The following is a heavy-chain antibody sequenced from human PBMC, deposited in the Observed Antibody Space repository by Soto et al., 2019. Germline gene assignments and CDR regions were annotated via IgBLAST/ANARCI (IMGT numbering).Heavy chain of an antibody. CDR3: ARGQGAAAGHSNFDY. J-gene: IGHJ4*02. Sequence: PSETLSLTCAVSGGSISGTTYSWSWIRQPPGKGLEWIGYIYDSGNTYYNPSLKSQFSISVDRPKNQFSLKLSSVTAADTAVYYCARGQGAAAGHSNFDYWGQGALVTVSS. V-gene: IGHV4-30-2*01. CDR1: GGSISGTTYS. CDR2: IYDSGNT. D-gene: IGHD6-13*01.